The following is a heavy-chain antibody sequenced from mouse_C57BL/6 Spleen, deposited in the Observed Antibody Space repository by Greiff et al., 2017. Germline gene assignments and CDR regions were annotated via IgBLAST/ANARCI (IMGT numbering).Heavy chain of an antibody. CDR1: GYTFTSYW. D-gene: IGHD5-2*01. V-gene: IGHV1-59*01. J-gene: IGHJ4*01. CDR3: ARRGRNEYDYAMDY. CDR2: IDPSDSYT. Sequence: QVQLQQSGAELVRPGTSVKLSCTASGYTFTSYWMHWVKQRPGQGLEWIGVIDPSDSYTNYTPKFKGKATLTVDTSSSTAYMQLSSLTCEDSAVYDCARRGRNEYDYAMDYWGQGTSVTVSS.